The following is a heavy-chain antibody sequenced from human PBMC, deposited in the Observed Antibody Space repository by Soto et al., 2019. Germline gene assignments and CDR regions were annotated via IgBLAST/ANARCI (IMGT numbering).Heavy chain of an antibody. CDR1: GFTFSSYA. Sequence: PGGSLRLSCAASGFTFSSYAMSWVRQAPGKGLEWVSAISGSGGSTYYADSVKGRFTISRGNSKNTLYLQMNSLRAEDTAVYYCAKLRGDFWGGYYTPYYYYYGMDVWGQGTTVTVSS. J-gene: IGHJ6*02. CDR2: ISGSGGST. D-gene: IGHD3-3*01. V-gene: IGHV3-23*01. CDR3: AKLRGDFWGGYYTPYYYYYGMDV.